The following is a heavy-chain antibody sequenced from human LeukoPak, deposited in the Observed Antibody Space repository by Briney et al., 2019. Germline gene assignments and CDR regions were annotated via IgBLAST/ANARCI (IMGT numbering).Heavy chain of an antibody. J-gene: IGHJ3*02. V-gene: IGHV3-7*04. CDR1: GFTFSSYW. Sequence: GGFLRLSCAASGFTFSSYWMNWVRQAPGKGLEWVANIKQDGSDKYYVDSVKGRFTISRDNAKNSLYLQMNSLRAEDTAVYFCARDLLGPFDIWGQGTMVTVSS. D-gene: IGHD3-16*01. CDR3: ARDLLGPFDI. CDR2: IKQDGSDK.